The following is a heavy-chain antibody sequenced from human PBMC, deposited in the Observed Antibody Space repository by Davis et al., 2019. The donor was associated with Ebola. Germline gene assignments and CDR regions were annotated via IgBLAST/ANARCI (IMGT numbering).Heavy chain of an antibody. CDR3: ARVIPHTGTYQKYYFDY. J-gene: IGHJ4*02. Sequence: SETLSLTCSVSGVSISSGAYCWSWIRQHPGKGLEYIGYIYYSGTTYYNPSLKSRVAISIDTSKNQISLKLTSVTADTAVYYCARVIPHTGTYQKYYFDYWGQGNLVTVSS. V-gene: IGHV4-31*03. CDR1: GVSISSGAYC. D-gene: IGHD1-26*01. CDR2: IYYSGTT.